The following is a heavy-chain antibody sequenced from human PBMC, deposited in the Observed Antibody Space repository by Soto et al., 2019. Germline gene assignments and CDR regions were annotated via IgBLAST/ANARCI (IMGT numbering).Heavy chain of an antibody. CDR2: ISAYNGNT. CDR1: GYTFTSYC. D-gene: IGHD5-18*01. CDR3: ARDLRPQLVDY. Sequence: GASVKVSCKASGYTFTSYCITWVRQAPGQGLEWMGWISAYNGNTKYAQKLQGRVTMTTDTSTSTAYMELRSLRSDDTAVYYCARDLRPQLVDYRAQGTLVTVSS. V-gene: IGHV1-18*01. J-gene: IGHJ4*02.